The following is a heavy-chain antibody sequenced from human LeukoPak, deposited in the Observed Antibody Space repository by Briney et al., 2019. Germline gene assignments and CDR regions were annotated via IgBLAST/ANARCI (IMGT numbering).Heavy chain of an antibody. Sequence: GGSLRLSCVGSGITFSSYWMNWVRQAPGKGLEWVAIIKQDGSETQYVDSVKGRLTISRDNAQNSLYLQIDNLRAEDTAVYYCAGGQGYLIELWGQGTLVTVSS. J-gene: IGHJ4*02. CDR3: AGGQGYLIEL. D-gene: IGHD2-15*01. V-gene: IGHV3-7*01. CDR2: IKQDGSET. CDR1: GITFSSYW.